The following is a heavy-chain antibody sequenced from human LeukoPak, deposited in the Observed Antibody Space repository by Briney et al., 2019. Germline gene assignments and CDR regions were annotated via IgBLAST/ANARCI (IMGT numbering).Heavy chain of an antibody. Sequence: SGGSLRLSCAGSGFTFSNYWMSWVRQAPGKGLEWVSGINWSGGRTGYADSLKGRFTISRDNAKNTLYLQMNSLRDEDTALYYCARDLTTSDNWGQGTLVTVSS. V-gene: IGHV3-20*04. CDR2: INWSGGRT. CDR1: GFTFSNYW. J-gene: IGHJ4*02. CDR3: ARDLTTSDN. D-gene: IGHD1/OR15-1a*01.